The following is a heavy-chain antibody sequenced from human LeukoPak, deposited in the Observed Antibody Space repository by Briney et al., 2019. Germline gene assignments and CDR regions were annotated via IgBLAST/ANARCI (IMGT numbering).Heavy chain of an antibody. CDR1: GFNFSSYA. D-gene: IGHD7-27*01. Sequence: GGSLKLSCGASGFNFSSYAMIWVRQAPGKGLEWVSAIIGSGVSTYYADSVKGRFTISRDNSKNTLYLQMNALRAEDTAIYYCAKVTLTGALGDYWGQGILVSASS. V-gene: IGHV3-23*01. J-gene: IGHJ4*02. CDR2: IIGSGVST. CDR3: AKVTLTGALGDY.